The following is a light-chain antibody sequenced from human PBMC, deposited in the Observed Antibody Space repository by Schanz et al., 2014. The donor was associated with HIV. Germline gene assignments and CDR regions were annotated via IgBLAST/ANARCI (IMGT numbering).Light chain of an antibody. CDR3: QQRSNWPQT. Sequence: DIVMTQSPDSLAVSLGERATINCRSSQSILFRSSNKNNLAWYQQKPGQPPKVLIYWASIRESGVPDRFSGSGSGTDFTLTISSLQAEDVAVYYCQQRSNWPQTFGQGTKLEIK. J-gene: IGKJ2*01. CDR2: WAS. V-gene: IGKV4-1*01. CDR1: QSILFRSSNKNN.